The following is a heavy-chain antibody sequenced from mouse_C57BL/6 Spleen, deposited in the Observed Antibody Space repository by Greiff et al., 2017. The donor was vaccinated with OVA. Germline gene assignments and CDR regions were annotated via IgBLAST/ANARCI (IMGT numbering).Heavy chain of an antibody. CDR1: GYTFTSYW. J-gene: IGHJ4*01. CDR3: ARSRDSNYDGYYAMDY. Sequence: QVQLQQPGAELVKPGASVKLSCKASGYTFTSYWMHWVKQRPGRGLEWIGRIDPNSGGTKYNEKFKSKATLTVDKPSSTAYMQLSSLTSEDSAVYYCARSRDSNYDGYYAMDYWGQGTSVTVSS. CDR2: IDPNSGGT. V-gene: IGHV1-72*01. D-gene: IGHD2-5*01.